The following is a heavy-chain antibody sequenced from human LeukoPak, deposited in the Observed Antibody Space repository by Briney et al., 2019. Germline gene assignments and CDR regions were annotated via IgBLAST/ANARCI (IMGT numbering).Heavy chain of an antibody. D-gene: IGHD3-22*01. CDR2: INHSGST. CDR3: ARGYYDSSGYLDY. CDR1: GGSFSGYY. J-gene: IGHJ4*02. Sequence: TSETLSLTCAVYGGSFSGYYWSWIRQPPGKGLEWIGEINHSGSTNYKPSLKSRVAISVDTSKNQFSLKLSSVTAADTAVYYCARGYYDSSGYLDYWGQGTLVTVSS. V-gene: IGHV4-34*01.